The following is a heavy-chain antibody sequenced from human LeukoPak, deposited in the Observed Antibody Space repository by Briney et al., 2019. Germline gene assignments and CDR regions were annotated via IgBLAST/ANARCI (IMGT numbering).Heavy chain of an antibody. CDR3: AKAKYGDYQYYFDY. V-gene: IGHV3-23*01. CDR1: GFTCSGYA. CDR2: ISGSGGST. J-gene: IGHJ4*02. D-gene: IGHD4-17*01. Sequence: GGSLRLSCAASGFTCSGYAMSWVRQAPGKGLEWVSAISGSGGSTYYADSVKGGFTISRDNSKNTLYLQMNSLRAEDTAVYYCAKAKYGDYQYYFDYWGQGTLVTVSS.